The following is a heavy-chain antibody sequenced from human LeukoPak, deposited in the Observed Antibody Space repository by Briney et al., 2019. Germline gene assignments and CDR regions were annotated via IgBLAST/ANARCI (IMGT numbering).Heavy chain of an antibody. D-gene: IGHD2-2*01. Sequence: SETLSLTCAVSGVSISSGGYAWNWIRQPPGKGLEWIGWIYHDGRAYYNPSLKSRVTMSVDRSKDQFSLKLSSVTAADTAVYYCARAKYCSSTSCPIIFDYWGQGTLVTVSS. V-gene: IGHV4-30-2*01. CDR1: GVSISSGGYA. CDR2: IYHDGRA. CDR3: ARAKYCSSTSCPIIFDY. J-gene: IGHJ4*02.